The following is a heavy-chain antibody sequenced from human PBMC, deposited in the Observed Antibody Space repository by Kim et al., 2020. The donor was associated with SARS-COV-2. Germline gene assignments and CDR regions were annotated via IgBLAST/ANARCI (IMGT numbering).Heavy chain of an antibody. CDR2: ISYDGSNK. CDR3: AKDGSSSLEN. J-gene: IGHJ4*02. CDR1: GFTFSSYG. D-gene: IGHD6-6*01. Sequence: GGSLRLSCAASGFTFSSYGMHWVRQAPGKGLEWVAVISYDGSNKYYADSVKGRFTISRDNSKNTLYLQMNSLRAEDTAVYYCAKDGSSSLENWGQGTLVTVSS. V-gene: IGHV3-30*18.